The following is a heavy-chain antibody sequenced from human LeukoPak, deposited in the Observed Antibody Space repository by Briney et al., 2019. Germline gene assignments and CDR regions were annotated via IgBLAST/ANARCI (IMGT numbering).Heavy chain of an antibody. Sequence: GSLRLSCAASGFTVSSNYMSWVRQPPGKGLEWIGSIYYSGSTYYNPSLKSRVTISVDTSKNQLSLKLSSVTAADTAVYFCARSGGLWLLTYYFDYWGQGTLVTVSS. V-gene: IGHV4-39*07. CDR2: IYYSGST. D-gene: IGHD3-22*01. J-gene: IGHJ4*02. CDR1: GFTVSSNY. CDR3: ARSGGLWLLTYYFDY.